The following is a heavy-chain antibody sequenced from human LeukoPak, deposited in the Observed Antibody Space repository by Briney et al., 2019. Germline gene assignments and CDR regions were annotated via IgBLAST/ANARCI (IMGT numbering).Heavy chain of an antibody. V-gene: IGHV3-21*01. CDR2: ISSSSSYI. Sequence: PGGSLRLSCAASGFTFSSYSMNWVRQAPGKGLEWVSSISSSSSYIYYADSVKGRFTISRDNAKNSLYLQMNSLRAEDTAVYYYARAYCSSTSCYFDYWGQGTLVTVSS. J-gene: IGHJ4*02. D-gene: IGHD2-2*01. CDR1: GFTFSSYS. CDR3: ARAYCSSTSCYFDY.